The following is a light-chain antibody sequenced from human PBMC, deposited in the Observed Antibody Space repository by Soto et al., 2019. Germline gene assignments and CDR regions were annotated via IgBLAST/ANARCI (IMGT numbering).Light chain of an antibody. J-gene: IGLJ3*02. Sequence: QSVLTQSPSASATPGQRVTFSCSGSTSSIGSNYVYWYQQLPGTAPKLLIYRSNQRPSGVPDRFSASKSGTSASLAISGLRSEDEAEYYCATWEDSLSGWVFGGGTKLTVL. CDR1: TSSIGSNY. CDR3: ATWEDSLSGWV. V-gene: IGLV1-47*01. CDR2: RSN.